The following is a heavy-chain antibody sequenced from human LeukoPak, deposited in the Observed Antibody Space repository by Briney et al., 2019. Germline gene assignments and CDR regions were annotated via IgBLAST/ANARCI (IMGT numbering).Heavy chain of an antibody. D-gene: IGHD3-9*01. CDR3: ARDYTGYFP. Sequence: GGSLRLSCGASGFTFSNYAMSWVRQAPGKGLECVSVISGSGSTTYYADSVKGRFTISRDNSKNTLYLQMNSLRAEDTAVYYCARDYTGYFPWGQGTLVIVSS. CDR2: ISGSGSTT. V-gene: IGHV3-23*01. J-gene: IGHJ5*02. CDR1: GFTFSNYA.